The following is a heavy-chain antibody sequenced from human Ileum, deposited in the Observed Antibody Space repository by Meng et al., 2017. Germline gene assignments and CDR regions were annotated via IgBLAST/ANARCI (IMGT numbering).Heavy chain of an antibody. CDR2: IDAGGGT. V-gene: IGHV3-53*02. CDR1: GFTVSYQY. Sequence: EVQLAETGGVLGRPGGSLRLSCAASGFTVSYQYMNWVRQAPGKGLEWVSVIDAGGGTNYADSVKGRFTISRDNSKNTLYLQMDSLRAEDKAVYYCVGGFYFQYWGQGTLVTVSS. J-gene: IGHJ1*01. CDR3: VGGFYFQY. D-gene: IGHD3-3*01.